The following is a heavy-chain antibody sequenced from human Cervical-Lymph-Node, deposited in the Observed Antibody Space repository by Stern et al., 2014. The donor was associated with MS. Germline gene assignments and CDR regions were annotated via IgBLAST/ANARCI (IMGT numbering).Heavy chain of an antibody. J-gene: IGHJ6*02. CDR3: ARVRFYGSGIYYALGDGMDV. Sequence: VHLVESGAEVKKPGASVKVSCKASGYTFTNYNIDWVRQATGQGLEWMGWMNPNSCNKGYAQRFQGRVTMTRDTSTSTAYMELSSLKAEDTAVYYCARVRFYGSGIYYALGDGMDVWGQGTTVTVSS. CDR2: MNPNSCNK. V-gene: IGHV1-8*01. CDR1: GYTFTNYN. D-gene: IGHD3-10*01.